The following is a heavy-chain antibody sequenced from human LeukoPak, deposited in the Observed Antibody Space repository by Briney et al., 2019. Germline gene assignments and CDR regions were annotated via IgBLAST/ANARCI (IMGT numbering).Heavy chain of an antibody. CDR3: AKDLRYGDQK. CDR2: ISESGSNT. Sequence: GGSLRLSCTVSGFTFSSYAMSWVRQAPGKGLEWVSAISESGSNTYYADSVTGRFTISRDNSKNTLYLQMNSLRAEDTSVYYCAKDLRYGDQKGGQGTLVTVSS. CDR1: GFTFSSYA. D-gene: IGHD4-17*01. J-gene: IGHJ4*02. V-gene: IGHV3-23*01.